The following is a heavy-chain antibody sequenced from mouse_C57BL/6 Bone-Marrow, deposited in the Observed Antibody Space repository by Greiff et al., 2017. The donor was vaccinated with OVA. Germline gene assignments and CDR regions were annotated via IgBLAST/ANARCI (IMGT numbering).Heavy chain of an antibody. V-gene: IGHV7-3*01. CDR1: GFTFTDYY. J-gene: IGHJ4*01. Sequence: EVQVVESGGGLVQPGGSLSLSCAASGFTFTDYYMSWVRQPPGKALEWLGFIRNKANGYTTEYSASVQVRFTISSNNSQSILYLQMNALRAEDSATYYCASRLKDAMDYWGQGTSVTVSS. D-gene: IGHD1-3*01. CDR3: ASRLKDAMDY. CDR2: IRNKANGYTT.